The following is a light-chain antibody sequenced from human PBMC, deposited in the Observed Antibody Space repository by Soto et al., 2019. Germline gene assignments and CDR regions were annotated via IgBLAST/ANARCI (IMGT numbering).Light chain of an antibody. V-gene: IGKV1-6*01. Sequence: AIQMTQSPSSLSASVGDRVTITCRASQGIRNDLGWYQQKPGKAPKLLIYAASSLQSGVPARFSGSGSGTEFTLTISSLQSEDFAVYYCQQYDNWPRTFGQGTKVDIK. CDR1: QGIRND. CDR3: QQYDNWPRT. CDR2: AAS. J-gene: IGKJ1*01.